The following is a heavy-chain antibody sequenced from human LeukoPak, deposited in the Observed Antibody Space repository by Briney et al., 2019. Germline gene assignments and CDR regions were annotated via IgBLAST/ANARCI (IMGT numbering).Heavy chain of an antibody. CDR2: INAGNGNT. J-gene: IGHJ4*02. CDR1: GYTFTSYA. CDR3: ARVGFRGHWVISY. D-gene: IGHD3-10*01. V-gene: IGHV1-3*01. Sequence: GASVKVSCKASGYTFTSYAMHWVRQAPGQRLEWMGWINAGNGNTKYSQKFQGRVTITRDTSASTAYMELSSLRSEDTAVYYCARVGFRGHWVISYWGQGTLVTVSS.